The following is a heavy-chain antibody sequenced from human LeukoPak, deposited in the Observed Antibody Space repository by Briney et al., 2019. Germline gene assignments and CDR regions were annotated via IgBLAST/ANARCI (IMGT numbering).Heavy chain of an antibody. V-gene: IGHV3-13*01. CDR3: ARGPARGKYYYMDV. J-gene: IGHJ6*03. CDR2: IGTASDT. D-gene: IGHD1-1*01. Sequence: GGSLRLSCAAPGFTFSSFDMHWVRQPTGQGLEWVSTIGTASDTYYPGSVEGRFTLSRDNAKNSLYLQMNSLTAGDTAVYYCARGPARGKYYYMDVWGKGTTVTVSS. CDR1: GFTFSSFD.